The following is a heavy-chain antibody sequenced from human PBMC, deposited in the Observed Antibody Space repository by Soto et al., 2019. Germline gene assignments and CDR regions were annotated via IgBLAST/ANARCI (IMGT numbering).Heavy chain of an antibody. CDR3: AGGPYYYDNIGGNYYYGLDL. CDR2: MNPNSGNT. Sequence: ASVKVSCKASGYTFTSYDINWVRQATGQGLEWMGWMNPNSGNTGYAQKFQGRVTMTRNTSISTAYMELSSLRSEDTAVYYCAGGPYYYDNIGGNYYYGLDLWGQGTTVTVSS. D-gene: IGHD3-22*01. J-gene: IGHJ6*02. CDR1: GYTFTSYD. V-gene: IGHV1-8*01.